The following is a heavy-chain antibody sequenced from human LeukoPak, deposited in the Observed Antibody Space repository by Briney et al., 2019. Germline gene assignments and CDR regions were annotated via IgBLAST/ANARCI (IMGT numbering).Heavy chain of an antibody. CDR2: INPNSGGT. D-gene: IGHD2-15*01. Sequence: ASVKVSCKASGYTFTGYYMHWVRQAPGQGLEWMGWINPNSGGTNYAQKFQGRVTMTRDTSISTAYMELSRLRFDDTAVYYCAREGEVVVAAYNYWGQGTLVTVSS. V-gene: IGHV1-2*02. CDR3: AREGEVVVAAYNY. CDR1: GYTFTGYY. J-gene: IGHJ4*02.